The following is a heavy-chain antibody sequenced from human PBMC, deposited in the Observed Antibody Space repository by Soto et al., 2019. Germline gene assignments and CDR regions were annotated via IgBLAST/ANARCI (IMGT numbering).Heavy chain of an antibody. Sequence: GGSLRLSCAASGFTFSSYAMSWVRQAPGKGLEWVSVISGGGGTTYYAESVKGRFTISRDNSKKTVHLQMNSLRAEDTAVYYCVKLGTYYFDSSGYYLFEYWGQGTLVTVSS. V-gene: IGHV3-23*01. CDR2: ISGGGGTT. D-gene: IGHD3-22*01. CDR1: GFTFSSYA. J-gene: IGHJ4*02. CDR3: VKLGTYYFDSSGYYLFEY.